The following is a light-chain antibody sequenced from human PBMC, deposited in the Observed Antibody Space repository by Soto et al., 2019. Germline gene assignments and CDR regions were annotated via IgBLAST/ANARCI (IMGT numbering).Light chain of an antibody. V-gene: IGKV1-5*03. CDR2: KAS. CDR3: QLYSSYSEA. Sequence: DIPMTQSPSTLSGSVGDRVTITCRASQTISSWLAWYQQKPGKAPKLLIYKASTLKSGVPSRFSGSGSGTEFTLTISSLQPDDFATYYCQLYSSYSEAFGQGTKVELK. CDR1: QTISSW. J-gene: IGKJ1*01.